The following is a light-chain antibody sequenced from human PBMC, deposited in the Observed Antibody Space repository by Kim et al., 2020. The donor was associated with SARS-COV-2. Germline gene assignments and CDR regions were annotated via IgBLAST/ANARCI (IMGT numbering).Light chain of an antibody. CDR3: HQYAGSPS. V-gene: IGKV3-20*01. CDR2: GAS. CDR1: QSVPTNN. J-gene: IGKJ1*01. Sequence: LSPGERATLSCRASQSVPTNNLAWYRQKPGQAPRLLIYGASTRATDIPDRFSGSGSGTDFTLIISRLEPEDFAVYYCHQYAGSPSFGQGTKVDIK.